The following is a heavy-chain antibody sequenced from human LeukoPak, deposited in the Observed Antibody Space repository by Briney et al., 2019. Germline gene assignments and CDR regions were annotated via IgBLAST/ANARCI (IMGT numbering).Heavy chain of an antibody. CDR2: MNNDGRVI. Sequence: GGSLRLSCIVSGFXFNTYWMHWVRQAPGKGLVWVSRMNNDGRVISYADSVKGRFTISRDNAKNTLYLQMNSLRAEDTAVYYCAREFEATGFWALDYWGQGTLVTAPS. D-gene: IGHD3-16*01. CDR3: AREFEATGFWALDY. J-gene: IGHJ4*02. CDR1: GFXFNTYW. V-gene: IGHV3-74*01.